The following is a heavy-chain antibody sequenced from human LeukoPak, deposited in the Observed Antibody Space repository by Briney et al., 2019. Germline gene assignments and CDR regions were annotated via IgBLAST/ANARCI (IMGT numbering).Heavy chain of an antibody. V-gene: IGHV3-30-3*01. CDR1: GLTFSSYA. J-gene: IGHJ4*02. Sequence: GGSLRLSCAASGLTFSSYAMHWVRQAPGKGLEWVAVISYDGSNKYYADSVKGRFTISRDSAKNSLYLQMNSLRDEDTAVYYCARGLRYDFWSGLYYFDYWGQGTLVTVSS. D-gene: IGHD3-3*01. CDR2: ISYDGSNK. CDR3: ARGLRYDFWSGLYYFDY.